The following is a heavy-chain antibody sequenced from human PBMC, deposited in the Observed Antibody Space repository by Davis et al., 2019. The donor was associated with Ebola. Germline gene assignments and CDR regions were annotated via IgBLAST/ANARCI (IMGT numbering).Heavy chain of an antibody. CDR1: AYTFTGYY. J-gene: IGHJ3*02. D-gene: IGHD1-26*01. CDR2: INPNSGGT. CDR3: ARTSIVGTTTTASDI. Sequence: ASVKVSCKASAYTFTGYYMHWVRQAPGQGLEWMGRINPNSGGTNYAQKFQGRVTMTRDTSISTAYMELSRLRSDDTAVYFCARTSIVGTTTTASDIWGQGTKVTVSS. V-gene: IGHV1-2*06.